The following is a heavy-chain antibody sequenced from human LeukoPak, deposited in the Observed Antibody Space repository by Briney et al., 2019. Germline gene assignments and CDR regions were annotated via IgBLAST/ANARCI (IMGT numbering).Heavy chain of an antibody. CDR2: INPNSGGT. J-gene: IGHJ5*02. Sequence: ASVKVSCKASGYTFISYGISWVRQAPGQGLEWMGRINPNSGGTNYAQKFQGRVTMTRDTSISTAYMELSRLRSDDTAVYYCARVGGRFSNWFDPWGQGTLVTVSS. CDR3: ARVGGRFSNWFDP. V-gene: IGHV1-2*06. D-gene: IGHD2-15*01. CDR1: GYTFISYG.